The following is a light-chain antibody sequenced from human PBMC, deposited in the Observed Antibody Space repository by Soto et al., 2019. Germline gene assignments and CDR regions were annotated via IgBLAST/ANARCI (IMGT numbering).Light chain of an antibody. CDR3: SSFTSRFTFV. V-gene: IGLV2-14*01. J-gene: IGLJ1*01. Sequence: SAPTQPDAGCGAPGQTIGISWTGTRSDVGAYNYVSWYQQHPGKAPKLMISEVTNRPSGVSDRFSGSKSGNTASLTISGLQAEDEADYYCSSFTSRFTFVFGPWTKVTVL. CDR1: RSDVGAYNY. CDR2: EVT.